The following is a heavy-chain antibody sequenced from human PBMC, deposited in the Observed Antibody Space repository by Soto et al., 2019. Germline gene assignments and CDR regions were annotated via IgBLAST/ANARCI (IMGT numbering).Heavy chain of an antibody. D-gene: IGHD1-26*01. CDR3: ARGWSCPDV. V-gene: IGHV3-74*01. CDR1: EFTFSGRS. Sequence: PGGSLRLSCAASEFTFSGRSVHWVRQAPGKGLVWVSGIDKVGTDSTYADSVKGRFTSSRDNAKNTVYLQMNSLRVEDTAVYYCARGWSCPDVWGKGTTVTVSS. J-gene: IGHJ6*04. CDR2: IDKVGTDS.